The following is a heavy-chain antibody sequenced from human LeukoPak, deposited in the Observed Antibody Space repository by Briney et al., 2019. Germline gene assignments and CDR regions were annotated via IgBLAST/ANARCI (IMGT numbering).Heavy chain of an antibody. CDR3: VKGPRPDITVAHTVEN. D-gene: IGHD6-19*01. Sequence: GGSLRLSCAASGSIFSNYAMSWVRQVPGRGLEWVSTISSRGDSTYVADSVKGRFTISRDNSKNSLYLQMNTVRAEDTAVYYCVKGPRPDITVAHTVENWGQGTQVTVSS. J-gene: IGHJ4*02. CDR2: ISSRGDST. V-gene: IGHV3-23*01. CDR1: GSIFSNYA.